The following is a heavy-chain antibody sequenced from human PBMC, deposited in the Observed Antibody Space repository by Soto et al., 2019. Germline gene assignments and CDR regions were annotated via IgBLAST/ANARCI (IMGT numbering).Heavy chain of an antibody. V-gene: IGHV3-48*03. D-gene: IGHD5-12*01. Sequence: GGSLRLSCAAPGFTFLIYEMNWVRQAPGKGLEWVSFGSSSGSAVYYADSVKGRFTISRDNAKKSLYLQMSNLRAEDTAVYYCASALEDGYNYFAYWGQGALVTVSS. CDR3: ASALEDGYNYFAY. J-gene: IGHJ4*02. CDR2: GSSSGSAV. CDR1: GFTFLIYE.